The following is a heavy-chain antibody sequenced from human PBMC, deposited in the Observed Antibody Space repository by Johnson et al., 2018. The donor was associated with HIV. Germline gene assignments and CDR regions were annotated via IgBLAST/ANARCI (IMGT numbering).Heavy chain of an antibody. CDR2: ISYDGSNK. CDR1: GFTFSSYA. Sequence: QVQLVESGGGVVQPGRSLRLSCAASGFTFSSYAMHWVRQAPGKGLEWVAVISYDGSNKNYADSVKGRFTISRDKSKSTLYLQMNSLRAEDTAVYYCAKAKTVARIAIFFDIWGKGTMVTVSS. J-gene: IGHJ3*02. V-gene: IGHV3-30*04. D-gene: IGHD3-3*01. CDR3: AKAKTVARIAIFFDI.